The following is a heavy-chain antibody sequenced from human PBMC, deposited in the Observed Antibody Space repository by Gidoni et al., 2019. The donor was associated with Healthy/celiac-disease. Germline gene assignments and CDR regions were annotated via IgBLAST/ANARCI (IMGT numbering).Heavy chain of an antibody. CDR2: ISPAVGSQ. D-gene: IGHD1-26*01. Sequence: EVQLLEYGGGSVPPGGSLSISCAVSGLTFSNDAMNWVRQAPGQVLSWLSAISPAVGSQYYADSVKGRFTIARENSKNTLFLEMNNLRAEDTAVDYCTRDGKFRTDGFDVWGPGSMVTVSS. CDR3: TRDGKFRTDGFDV. J-gene: IGHJ3*01. V-gene: IGHV3-23*01. CDR1: GLTFSNDA.